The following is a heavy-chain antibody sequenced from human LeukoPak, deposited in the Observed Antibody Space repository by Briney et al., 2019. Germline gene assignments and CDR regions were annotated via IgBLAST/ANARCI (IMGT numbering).Heavy chain of an antibody. CDR2: ISAYNGNT. Sequence: ASVRVSCKASGGTFSSYAITWVRQAPGQGLEWMGWISAYNGNTNYAQKLQGRVTMTTDTSTSTAYMELRSLRYDDTAVYYCARGERITIFGVVMGRLNWFDPWGQGTLVTVSS. CDR3: ARGERITIFGVVMGRLNWFDP. V-gene: IGHV1-18*01. J-gene: IGHJ5*02. CDR1: GGTFSSYA. D-gene: IGHD3-3*01.